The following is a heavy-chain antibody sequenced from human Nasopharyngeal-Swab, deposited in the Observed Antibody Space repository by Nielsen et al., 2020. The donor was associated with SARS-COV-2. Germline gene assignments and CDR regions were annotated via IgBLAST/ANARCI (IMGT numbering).Heavy chain of an antibody. J-gene: IGHJ3*02. CDR3: ARPGVLFGELKNDAFDI. CDR2: IYHSGST. V-gene: IGHV4-38-2*01. D-gene: IGHD3-10*01. Sequence: WIRQPPGKGLEWIGSIYHSGSTYYNPSLKSRVTISVDTSKNQFSLKLSSVTAADTAVYYCARPGVLFGELKNDAFDIWGQGTMVTVSS.